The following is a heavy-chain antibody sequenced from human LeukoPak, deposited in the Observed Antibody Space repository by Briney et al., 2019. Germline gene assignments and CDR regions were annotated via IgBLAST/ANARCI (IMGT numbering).Heavy chain of an antibody. V-gene: IGHV3-23*01. CDR3: AKDDHPKYYYHSSGYYGYDY. CDR2: ISGSGGST. J-gene: IGHJ4*02. Sequence: GGSLRLSCAASGFTFRSYAMSWVRQAPGKGLEWVSAISGSGGSTYYADSVKGRFTISRDNSKNTLYLQMNSLTAEDTAVYYCAKDDHPKYYYHSSGYYGYDYWGQGTLVTVSS. D-gene: IGHD3-22*01. CDR1: GFTFRSYA.